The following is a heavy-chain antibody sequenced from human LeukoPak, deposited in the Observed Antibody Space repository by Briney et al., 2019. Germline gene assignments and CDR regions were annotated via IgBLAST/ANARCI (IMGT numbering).Heavy chain of an antibody. D-gene: IGHD1-26*01. J-gene: IGHJ4*02. V-gene: IGHV1-69*05. CDR3: ASGYLGWEPTDS. CDR2: IMPMFETA. CDR1: GGTFSNYA. Sequence: SVKASCKASGGTFSNYAISWVRQAPGQGFEWMGGIMPMFETANYAQKFQGRVTITMDSSTSTAYMELSGLRFEDTAVYFCASGYLGWEPTDSWGQGTLVTVSS.